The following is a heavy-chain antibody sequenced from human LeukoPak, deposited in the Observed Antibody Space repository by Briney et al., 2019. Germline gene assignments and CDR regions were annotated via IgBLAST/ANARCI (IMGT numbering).Heavy chain of an antibody. CDR2: ISVYNGNT. CDR3: ARIASDGSGTNHY. D-gene: IGHD3-10*01. Sequence: ASVKVSCKASGYMVSSYGITWVRQAPGQGLEWMGWISVYNGNTKSAQNLQGRVIMTTDTSTNTAHMELRSLRSDDTAVYYCARIASDGSGTNHYWGQGTQVIVSS. J-gene: IGHJ4*02. CDR1: GYMVSSYG. V-gene: IGHV1-18*01.